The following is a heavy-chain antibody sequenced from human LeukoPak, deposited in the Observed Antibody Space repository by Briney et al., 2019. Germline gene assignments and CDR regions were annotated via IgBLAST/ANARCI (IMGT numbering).Heavy chain of an antibody. V-gene: IGHV4-39*02. Sequence: PSETLSLTCTVSGGSISSSSYYWGWIRQPPGKGLEWIGSIYYSGSTYYNPSLKSRVTISVDTSKNQFSLKLSSVTAADTAVYYCAREGRTITPPNVIPSYYFDYWGQGTLVTVSS. CDR1: GGSISSSSYY. CDR3: AREGRTITPPNVIPSYYFDY. CDR2: IYYSGST. D-gene: IGHD4-23*01. J-gene: IGHJ4*02.